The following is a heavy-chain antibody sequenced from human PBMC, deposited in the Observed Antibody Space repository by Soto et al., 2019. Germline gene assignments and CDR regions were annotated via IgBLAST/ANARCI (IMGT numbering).Heavy chain of an antibody. D-gene: IGHD6-19*01. CDR3: AKELGGWGDHDSFDV. CDR1: AFTFSSSA. CDR2: ISANGGST. V-gene: IGHV3-23*01. Sequence: GGSLRLSCAASAFTFSSSAMSWVRQAPGMGLEWVSRISANGGSTYYTDSVKGRFAISRDNSKNTLYLQMSILRAEDTAVYYCAKELGGWGDHDSFDVWGQGTLVTVSS. J-gene: IGHJ3*01.